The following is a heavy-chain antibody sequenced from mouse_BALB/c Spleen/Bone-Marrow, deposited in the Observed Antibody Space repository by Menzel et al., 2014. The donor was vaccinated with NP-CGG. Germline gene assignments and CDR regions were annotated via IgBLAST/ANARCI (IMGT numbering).Heavy chain of an antibody. Sequence: EVNVVESGGGLVQPGGSLRLSCATSGFTFSDFYMEWVRQPPGKKLEWIAASRNRRNDYTTEYRASVKGRFIVSRDTSQSILYLQMNALRAEDTAIYYCARDAGRGNFDYWGQGTTLTVSS. J-gene: IGHJ2*01. CDR3: ARDAGRGNFDY. CDR1: GFTFSDFY. V-gene: IGHV7-1*02. D-gene: IGHD4-1*01. CDR2: SRNRRNDYTT.